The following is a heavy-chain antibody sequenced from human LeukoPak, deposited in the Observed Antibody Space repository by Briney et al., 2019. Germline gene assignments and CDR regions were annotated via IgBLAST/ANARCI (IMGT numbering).Heavy chain of an antibody. V-gene: IGHV4-59*12. Sequence: SETLSLTCTVSGGSIDTYYWSWIRQPPGKGLEWIGYIYYSGGTNYNPSLKSRVTISVDTSKNQFSLKLSSVTAADTAVYYCARDGVGAIDYWGQGTLVTVSS. D-gene: IGHD1-26*01. CDR1: GGSIDTYY. CDR2: IYYSGGT. CDR3: ARDGVGAIDY. J-gene: IGHJ4*02.